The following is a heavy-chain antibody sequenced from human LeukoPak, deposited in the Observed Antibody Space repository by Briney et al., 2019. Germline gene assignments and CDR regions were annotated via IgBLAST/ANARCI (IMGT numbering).Heavy chain of an antibody. V-gene: IGHV1-18*01. CDR1: GYTFTNYG. J-gene: IGHJ6*03. D-gene: IGHD2-21*02. CDR3: ASGAWSPPYYYYYMDV. CDR2: ISAYNGHT. Sequence: ASVKVSCKASGYTFTNYGVSWVRQAPGQGLEWMGWISAYNGHTNYAQNLQGRVTMTTDTSTSAAYMELRSLRSDDTAVYYCASGAWSPPYYYYYMDVRGKGTTVTVSS.